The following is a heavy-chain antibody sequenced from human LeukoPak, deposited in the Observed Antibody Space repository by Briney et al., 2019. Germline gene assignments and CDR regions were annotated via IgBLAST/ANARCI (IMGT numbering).Heavy chain of an antibody. D-gene: IGHD6-6*01. V-gene: IGHV5-51*01. J-gene: IGHJ3*02. CDR2: IYPGDSDT. Sequence: GESLKISCKGSGYSFTSYWIGWVRQLPGKGLEWMGIIYPGDSDTRYSPSFQGQVTISADKSLSTAYLQWSSLKASDTAMYYCAMAQSPSSSGAFDIWGQGTMVTVSS. CDR3: AMAQSPSSSGAFDI. CDR1: GYSFTSYW.